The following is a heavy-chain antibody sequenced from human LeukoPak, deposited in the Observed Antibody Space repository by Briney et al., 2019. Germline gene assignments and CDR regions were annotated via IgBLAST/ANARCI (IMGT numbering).Heavy chain of an antibody. CDR1: GYTFTSYY. D-gene: IGHD6-6*01. CDR2: INPSGGST. V-gene: IGHV1-46*01. CDR3: ARGCRRQLVRESPPSFYGMDV. Sequence: PGASVKVSCKASGYTFTSYYMHWVRQAPGQGLEWMGIINPSGGSTSYAQKFQGRVTMTRDTSTSTVYMELSSLRSEDTAVYYCARGCRRQLVRESPPSFYGMDVWGQGTTVTVSS. J-gene: IGHJ6*02.